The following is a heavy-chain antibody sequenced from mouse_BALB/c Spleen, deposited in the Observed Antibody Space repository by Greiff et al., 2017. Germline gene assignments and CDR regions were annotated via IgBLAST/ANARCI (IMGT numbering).Heavy chain of an antibody. CDR1: GFTFSSYA. J-gene: IGHJ3*01. D-gene: IGHD2-3*01. V-gene: IGHV5-6-5*01. Sequence: DVKLVESGGGLVKPGGSLKLSCAASGFTFSSYAMSWVRQTPEKRLEWVASISSGGSTYYPDSVKGRFTISRDNARNILYLQMSSLRSEDTAMYYCARGGSYDGYYWFAYWGQGTLVTVSA. CDR3: ARGGSYDGYYWFAY. CDR2: ISSGGST.